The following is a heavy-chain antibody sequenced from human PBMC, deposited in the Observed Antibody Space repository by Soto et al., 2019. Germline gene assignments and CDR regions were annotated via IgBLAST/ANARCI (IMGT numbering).Heavy chain of an antibody. V-gene: IGHV4-59*01. CDR3: ARAQNAYNHRGLDY. CDR1: GGFISSSY. CDR2: ISYSGST. Sequence: PSETLSLTCTVSGGFISSSYWTWIRQPPGKGLEWIGYISYSGSTNYNSSLKSRVSLSIDTSKNQVSLKLSSVTAADTAVYYCARAQNAYNHRGLDYCDPATLGTVSS. J-gene: IGHJ4*02. D-gene: IGHD1-1*01.